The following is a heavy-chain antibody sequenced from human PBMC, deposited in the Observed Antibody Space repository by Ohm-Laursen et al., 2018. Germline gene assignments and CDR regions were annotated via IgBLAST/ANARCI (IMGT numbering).Heavy chain of an antibody. V-gene: IGHV3-23*01. J-gene: IGHJ6*02. CDR2: ISGSGGST. Sequence: SLRLSCAASGFTFSSYTMSWVRQAPGKGLEWVSAISGSGGSTYYADSVQGRFTISRDKSKNTLYLRMNNLRAEDTAVYYCASYDSSGYNDYYYYGMDVWGQGTTVTVSS. CDR1: GFTFSSYT. D-gene: IGHD3-22*01. CDR3: ASYDSSGYNDYYYYGMDV.